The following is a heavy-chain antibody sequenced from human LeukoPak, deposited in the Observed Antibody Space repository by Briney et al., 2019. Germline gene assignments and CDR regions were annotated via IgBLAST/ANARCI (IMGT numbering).Heavy chain of an antibody. D-gene: IGHD3-10*01. CDR2: IIPIFGTA. J-gene: IGHJ3*02. V-gene: IGHV1-69*13. CDR3: ARWGFSWDAFDI. Sequence: ASVKVSCKASGGTSSSYAISWVRQAPGQGLEWMGGIIPIFGTANYAQKFQGRVTITADESTSTAYMELSSLRSEDTAVYYCARWGFSWDAFDIWGQGTMVTVSS. CDR1: GGTSSSYA.